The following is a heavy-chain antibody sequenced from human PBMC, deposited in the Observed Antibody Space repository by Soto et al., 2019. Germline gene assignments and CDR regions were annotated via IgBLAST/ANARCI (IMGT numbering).Heavy chain of an antibody. CDR1: GGSISSYY. Sequence: QVQLQESGPGLVKPSETLSLTCTVSGGSISSYYWSWIRQPPGKGLEWIGYIYYSGSTNYNPSLKSRVTISVDPSKNQFSLKLSSVTAADTAVYYCARHYGLRDAFDIWGQGTMVTVSS. V-gene: IGHV4-59*08. D-gene: IGHD4-17*01. J-gene: IGHJ3*02. CDR3: ARHYGLRDAFDI. CDR2: IYYSGST.